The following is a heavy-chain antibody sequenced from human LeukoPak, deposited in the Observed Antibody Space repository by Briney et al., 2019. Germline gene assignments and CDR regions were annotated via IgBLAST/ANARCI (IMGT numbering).Heavy chain of an antibody. Sequence: GGSLRLSCAASGFTFSSYYMHWVRQPTGKGLEWVSAIGVAGDTFYAGSVKGRFTISRENANNDLFLQMNSLSAGDTAAYYCTRDRHGMDVWGQGTTVTVSS. CDR2: IGVAGDT. V-gene: IGHV3-13*01. J-gene: IGHJ6*02. CDR3: TRDRHGMDV. CDR1: GFTFSSYY.